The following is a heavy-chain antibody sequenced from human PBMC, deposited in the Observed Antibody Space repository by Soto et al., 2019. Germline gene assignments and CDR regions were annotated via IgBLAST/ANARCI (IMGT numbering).Heavy chain of an antibody. D-gene: IGHD3-22*01. V-gene: IGHV4-30-2*01. CDR2: IYHSGST. J-gene: IGHJ4*02. CDR3: ARLTMIVVAFDY. CDR1: GGSISSGGYS. Sequence: SDTLSLTCAVSGGSISSGGYSWSWIRQPPGKGLEWIGYIYHSGSTYYNPSLKSRVTISVDRSKNQFSLKLSSVTAADTAVYYCARLTMIVVAFDYWGQGTLVTVSS.